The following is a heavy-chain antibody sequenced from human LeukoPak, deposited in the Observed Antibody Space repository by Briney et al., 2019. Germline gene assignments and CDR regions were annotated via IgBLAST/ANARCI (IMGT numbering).Heavy chain of an antibody. CDR2: ISWDGGST. D-gene: IGHD6-6*01. CDR3: AKDIDTEYSSSSNIFAFNY. Sequence: PGGSLRLSCAASGFTFDDYTMHWVRQAPGKGLEWVSLISWDGGSTYYADSVKGRFTISRDNSKNSLYLQMNSLRTEDTALYYCAKDIDTEYSSSSNIFAFNYWGQGTLVTVSS. V-gene: IGHV3-43*01. J-gene: IGHJ4*02. CDR1: GFTFDDYT.